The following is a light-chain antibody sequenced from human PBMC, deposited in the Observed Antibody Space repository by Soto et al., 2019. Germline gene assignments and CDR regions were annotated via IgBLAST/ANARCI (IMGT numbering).Light chain of an antibody. CDR3: QSYDTTNRALVV. Sequence: QSVLTQPPSVSGAPGQRVTISCTGSSSNIGAGYDVHWYQQLPGTAPKLLIYGNSNRPSGVPDRFSGSKSGTSASLAITGLQAEDEADYYCQSYDTTNRALVVFGGGTKLTVL. CDR1: SSNIGAGYD. CDR2: GNS. J-gene: IGLJ2*01. V-gene: IGLV1-40*01.